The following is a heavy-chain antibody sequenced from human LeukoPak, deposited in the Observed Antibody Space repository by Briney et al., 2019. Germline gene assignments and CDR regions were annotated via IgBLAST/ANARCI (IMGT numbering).Heavy chain of an antibody. J-gene: IGHJ4*02. CDR3: AKALLWFGELRSEHYFDY. Sequence: GGSLRLSCAASGFTFSSYVMHWVRQAQGKGLEWVAVISYDGSNKYYADSLKGRFTISRDNSKNTLYLQMNSLRAEDTAVYSCAKALLWFGELRSEHYFDYWGQGSLVTVSS. D-gene: IGHD3-10*01. CDR1: GFTFSSYV. V-gene: IGHV3-30*18. CDR2: ISYDGSNK.